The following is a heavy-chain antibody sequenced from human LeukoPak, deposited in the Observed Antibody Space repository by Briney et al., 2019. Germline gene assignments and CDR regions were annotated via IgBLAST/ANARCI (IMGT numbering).Heavy chain of an antibody. J-gene: IGHJ4*02. V-gene: IGHV4-39*01. D-gene: IGHD5-18*01. CDR2: IYFTGTT. CDR1: GGSLSSSSYY. Sequence: PSETLSLTCTVSGGSLSSSSYYWGWIRQPPGKGLEWIGSIYFTGTTYYNPSLKSRVTISVDTSKNHFSFKLSSVTAADTAMYYCARHRIALWLPFDYWGQGTLVTVSS. CDR3: ARHRIALWLPFDY.